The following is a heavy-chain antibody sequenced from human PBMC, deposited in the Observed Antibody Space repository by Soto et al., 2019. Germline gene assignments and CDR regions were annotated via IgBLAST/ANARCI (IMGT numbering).Heavy chain of an antibody. V-gene: IGHV3-23*01. CDR1: GFTFDNYA. CDR3: SKDYGVRGIMTNLFDS. CDR2: ISGSGDRT. J-gene: IGHJ5*01. D-gene: IGHD3-10*01. Sequence: EVQLLESGGGLVQPGGSLRISCTASGFTFDNYAMAWVRQAPGKGLEWVAGISGSGDRTNYVDSVKGRFTISKDNSKNILYLQMKRLRSEDTALYYCSKDYGVRGIMTNLFDSWGEGTLVAVSS.